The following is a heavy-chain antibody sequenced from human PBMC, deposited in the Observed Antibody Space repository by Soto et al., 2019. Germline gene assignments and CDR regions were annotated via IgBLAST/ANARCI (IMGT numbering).Heavy chain of an antibody. Sequence: SETLSLTCTVSGGSISSSSYYWGWIRQPPGKGLEWIGSMYYSGITYYNPSLKSRITISVDTSKNQFSLKLSSVTAADTAVYYCARSTTIFGVVTDSWGQGTLVTVSS. CDR1: GGSISSSSYY. J-gene: IGHJ4*02. V-gene: IGHV4-39*01. CDR2: MYYSGIT. CDR3: ARSTTIFGVVTDS. D-gene: IGHD3-3*01.